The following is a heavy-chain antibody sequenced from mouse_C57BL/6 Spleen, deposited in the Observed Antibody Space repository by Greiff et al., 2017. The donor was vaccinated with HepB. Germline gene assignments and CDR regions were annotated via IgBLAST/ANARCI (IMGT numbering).Heavy chain of an antibody. J-gene: IGHJ3*01. CDR3: ARENSSYESWFAY. CDR1: GYSITSGYY. Sequence: EVQLQESGPGLVKPSQSLSLTCSVTGYSITSGYYWNWIRQFPGNKLEWMGYISYDGSNNYNPSLKNRISITRDTSKNQFFLKLNSVTTEDTATYYCARENSSYESWFAYWGQGTLVTVSA. CDR2: ISYDGSN. D-gene: IGHD1-1*01. V-gene: IGHV3-6*01.